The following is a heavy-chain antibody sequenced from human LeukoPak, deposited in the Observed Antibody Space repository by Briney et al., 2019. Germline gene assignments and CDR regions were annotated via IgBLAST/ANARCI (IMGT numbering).Heavy chain of an antibody. V-gene: IGHV4-34*01. Sequence: SETLSLTCAVYGGSFSGYYWSWIRQPPGKGLEWIGEINHSGSTNYNPSLKSRVTISVDTSKNQFSLKLSSVTAADTAVYYCARSRGGSYVLGTRNPMKYWGQGTLVTVSS. CDR3: ARSRGGSYVLGTRNPMKY. CDR2: INHSGST. J-gene: IGHJ4*02. D-gene: IGHD1-26*01. CDR1: GGSFSGYY.